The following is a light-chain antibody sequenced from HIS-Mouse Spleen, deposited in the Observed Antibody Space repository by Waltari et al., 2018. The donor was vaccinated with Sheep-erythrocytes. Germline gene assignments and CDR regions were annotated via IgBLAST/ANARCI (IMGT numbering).Light chain of an antibody. J-gene: IGLJ2*01. V-gene: IGLV3-1*01. Sequence: SYELTQPPSVSVSPGQTASITCSGDKLGDKYACWYQQKPGQSPVLVIYQDSKRPSGIPWRFSGSNSGNTATLTISGTQAMDEADYCCQAWDSSTAVFGGGTKLTVL. CDR1: KLGDKY. CDR2: QDS. CDR3: QAWDSSTAV.